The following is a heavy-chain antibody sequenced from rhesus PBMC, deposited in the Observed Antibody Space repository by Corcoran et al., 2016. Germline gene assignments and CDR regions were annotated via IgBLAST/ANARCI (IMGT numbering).Heavy chain of an antibody. J-gene: IGHJ3*01. Sequence: QVPLQESGPGLVKPSETLSLTCAVSGGSLKNNYWTWIRQSPGKGLEWIGYISATAMSRDHNPSIRSRVNISTDTSKNQFSLNLSCLTAADTAVYYCARGIYDFDYWGQGLRVTVSS. CDR1: GGSLKNNY. CDR2: ISATAMSR. D-gene: IGHD2-27*01. V-gene: IGHV4-173*01. CDR3: ARGIYDFDY.